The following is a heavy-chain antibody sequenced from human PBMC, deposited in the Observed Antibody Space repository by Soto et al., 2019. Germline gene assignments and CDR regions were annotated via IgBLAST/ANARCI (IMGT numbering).Heavy chain of an antibody. J-gene: IGHJ4*02. D-gene: IGHD3-3*01. CDR1: GYTFINFA. CDR3: ARETKPYISGFYPFDS. Sequence: ASVKVSCKASGYTFINFAIHWVRQAPGQRLEWMGWINGGHGKTRYSQKFQDRVTITRDTSAYTAYLELSSLRSEDTAVYYCARETKPYISGFYPFDSWGQGTLVTVSS. V-gene: IGHV1-3*01. CDR2: INGGHGKT.